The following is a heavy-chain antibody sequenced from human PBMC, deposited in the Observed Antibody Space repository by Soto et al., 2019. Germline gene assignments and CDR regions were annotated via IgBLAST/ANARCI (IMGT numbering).Heavy chain of an antibody. V-gene: IGHV4-34*01. CDR2: INHSGST. CDR3: ARAWVNYYGSGSYYRVNGNSRRTNWFDP. J-gene: IGHJ5*02. CDR1: GGSFSGYY. D-gene: IGHD3-10*01. Sequence: PSETLSLTCAVYGGSFSGYYWSWIRQPPGKGLEWIGEINHSGSTNYNPSLKSRVTISVDTSKNQFSLKLSSVTAADTAVYYCARAWVNYYGSGSYYRVNGNSRRTNWFDPWGQGTLVTVSS.